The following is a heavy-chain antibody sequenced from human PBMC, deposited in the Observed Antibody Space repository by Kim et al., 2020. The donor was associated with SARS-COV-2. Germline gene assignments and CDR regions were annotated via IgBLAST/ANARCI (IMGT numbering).Heavy chain of an antibody. Sequence: GGSLRLSCSASGFTFSSYAMHWVRQAPGKGLEYVSAISSNGGSTYYADSVKGRFTISRDNSKNTLYLQMSSLRAEDTAVYYCVKDRFRHIVVVPAATRGGIFDYWGQGTLVTVSS. CDR2: ISSNGGST. J-gene: IGHJ4*02. CDR3: VKDRFRHIVVVPAATRGGIFDY. CDR1: GFTFSSYA. V-gene: IGHV3-64D*06. D-gene: IGHD2-2*01.